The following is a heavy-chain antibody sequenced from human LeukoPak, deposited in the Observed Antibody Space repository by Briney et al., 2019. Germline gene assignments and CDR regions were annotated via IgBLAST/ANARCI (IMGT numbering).Heavy chain of an antibody. D-gene: IGHD3-22*01. V-gene: IGHV3-15*01. CDR1: GFTFSNAW. CDR2: IKSKTDGGTT. J-gene: IGHJ4*02. Sequence: GGSLRLSCAASGFTFSNAWMSWVRQAPWKGLEWVGRIKSKTDGGTTDYAAPVKGRFTISRDDSKNTLYLQMNSLKTEDTAVYYCTTEGPFDSSGYSVSPYWGQGTLVTVPS. CDR3: TTEGPFDSSGYSVSPY.